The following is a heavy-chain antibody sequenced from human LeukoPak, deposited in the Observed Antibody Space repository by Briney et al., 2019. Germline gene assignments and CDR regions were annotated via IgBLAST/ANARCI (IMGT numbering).Heavy chain of an antibody. CDR3: ARDPPRHVQVPCY. CDR1: VFPFSSYS. J-gene: IGHJ4*02. V-gene: IGHV3-7*03. D-gene: IGHD5-24*01. Sequence: GGSLTLFCAPSVFPFSSYSMTCVRHAPGKGLECVANIKQDGSDKHYVDSVKGRFTISRDNSKNSLYLQMNSLRAEDTAVYYCARDPPRHVQVPCYWGQGTRVTVSS. CDR2: IKQDGSDK.